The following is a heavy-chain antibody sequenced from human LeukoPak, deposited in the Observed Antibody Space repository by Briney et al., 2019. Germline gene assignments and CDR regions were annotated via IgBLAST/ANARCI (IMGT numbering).Heavy chain of an antibody. J-gene: IGHJ6*02. D-gene: IGHD3-10*01. Sequence: ASVNVSCKASGYTFTSYGISWVRQAPGQGLEWMGWISAYNGNTNYAQKLQGRVTMTTDTSTSTAYMELRSLRSDDTAVYYCARDTPMGFGDGYGMDVWGQGTTVTVSS. CDR1: GYTFTSYG. CDR3: ARDTPMGFGDGYGMDV. CDR2: ISAYNGNT. V-gene: IGHV1-18*01.